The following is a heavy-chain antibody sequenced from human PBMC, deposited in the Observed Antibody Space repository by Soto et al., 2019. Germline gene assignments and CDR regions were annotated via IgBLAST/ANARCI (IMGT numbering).Heavy chain of an antibody. CDR3: ARAYCGGDCYYYYYGMDV. D-gene: IGHD2-21*02. Sequence: SETLSLTCTVSGGSISSYYWSWIRQPAGKGLEWIGRIYTSGSTNYNPSLKSRVTMSVDTSKNQFSLKLSSVTAADTAVYYCARAYCGGDCYYYYYGMDVWGQGTTVTVSS. CDR2: IYTSGST. J-gene: IGHJ6*02. V-gene: IGHV4-4*07. CDR1: GGSISSYY.